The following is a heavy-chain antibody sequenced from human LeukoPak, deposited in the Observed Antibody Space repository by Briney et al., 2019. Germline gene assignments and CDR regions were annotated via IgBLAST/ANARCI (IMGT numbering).Heavy chain of an antibody. J-gene: IGHJ3*02. CDR3: ARHLITVVRGVILAFDI. CDR2: IYYSGRT. CDR1: GCSISSSSYY. Sequence: SDTVSVTCTVSGCSISSSSYYWGWIRPPPGKGRKGIGSIYYSGRTYSQPSLKSRVTISVDTSKNQFSPKLSSVTAADTAVYYCARHLITVVRGVILAFDIWGQGTMVTVSS. V-gene: IGHV4-39*01. D-gene: IGHD3-10*01.